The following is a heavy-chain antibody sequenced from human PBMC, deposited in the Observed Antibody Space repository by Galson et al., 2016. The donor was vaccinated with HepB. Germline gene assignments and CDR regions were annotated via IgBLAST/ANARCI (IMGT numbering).Heavy chain of an antibody. D-gene: IGHD6-19*01. V-gene: IGHV3-9*01. J-gene: IGHJ4*02. CDR2: ISWDGGSV. CDR1: GFIFDDFA. Sequence: SLRLSCAASGFIFDDFAMHWVRQAPGKGLEWVSAISWDGGSVAYADSVKGRFTISRDNAKSSLYLPMNSLGAEDTALYYCAKVTGGGWYACGSDYWGQGILVTVSS. CDR3: AKVTGGGWYACGSDY.